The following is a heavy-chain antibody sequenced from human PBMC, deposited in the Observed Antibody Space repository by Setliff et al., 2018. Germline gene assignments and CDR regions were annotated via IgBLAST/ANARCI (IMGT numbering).Heavy chain of an antibody. V-gene: IGHV1-18*01. J-gene: IGHJ5*02. CDR1: GYTFRSYG. D-gene: IGHD2-15*01. Sequence: ASVKVSCTTSGYTFRSYGVSWVRQAPGQGLEWMGWISAYSGDTIYAQNYQGRVTMTTDTSTSTAYMELRSLRSDDTAVYYCAKDRVEVVVAAPQARFDPWGQGTLVTVSS. CDR3: AKDRVEVVVAAPQARFDP. CDR2: ISAYSGDT.